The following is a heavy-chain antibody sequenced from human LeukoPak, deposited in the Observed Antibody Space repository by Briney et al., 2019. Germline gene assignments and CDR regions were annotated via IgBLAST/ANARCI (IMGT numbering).Heavy chain of an antibody. D-gene: IGHD2-15*01. V-gene: IGHV3-48*03. Sequence: GSLRLSCAASGFTFSSYEMTWVRQAPGKGLEWVSDISSGGTNKYYADSVKGRFTISRDNAKNSLYLQMNSLRAEDTAIYYCARGEYCTGGSCYFDYWGQGTLVTVSS. J-gene: IGHJ4*02. CDR2: ISSGGTNK. CDR1: GFTFSSYE. CDR3: ARGEYCTGGSCYFDY.